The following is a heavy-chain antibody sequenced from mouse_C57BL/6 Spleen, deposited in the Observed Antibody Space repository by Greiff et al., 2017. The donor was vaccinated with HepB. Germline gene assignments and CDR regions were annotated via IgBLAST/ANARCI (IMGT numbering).Heavy chain of an antibody. J-gene: IGHJ1*03. CDR2: IYPRDGST. CDR3: AREGGNYDWYFDV. D-gene: IGHD2-1*01. CDR1: GYTFTSYD. Sequence: VQLQQSGPELVKPGASVKLSCKASGYTFTSYDINWVKQRPGQGLEWIGWIYPRDGSTKYNEKFKGKATLTVDTSSSTAYMELHSLTSEDSAVYFCAREGGNYDWYFDVWGTGTTVTVSS. V-gene: IGHV1-85*01.